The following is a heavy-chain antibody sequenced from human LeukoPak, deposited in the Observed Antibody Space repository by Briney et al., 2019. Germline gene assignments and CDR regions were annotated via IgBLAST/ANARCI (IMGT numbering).Heavy chain of an antibody. Sequence: GESLKISCKGSGYSFTSYWIGWVRQMPGKGLEWMGIIYPGDSDTTYSPSFQGQVTISADKSISTAYLQWTSLKAPDTAMYYCARRPIMITFGGVMGAFDIWGQGTMVTVSS. CDR3: ARRPIMITFGGVMGAFDI. V-gene: IGHV5-51*01. CDR2: IYPGDSDT. CDR1: GYSFTSYW. J-gene: IGHJ3*02. D-gene: IGHD3-16*01.